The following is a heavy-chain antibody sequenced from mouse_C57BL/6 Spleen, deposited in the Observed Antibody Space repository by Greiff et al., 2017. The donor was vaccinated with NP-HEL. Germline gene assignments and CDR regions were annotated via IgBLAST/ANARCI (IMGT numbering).Heavy chain of an antibody. CDR1: GFTFSSYG. V-gene: IGHV5-6*01. D-gene: IGHD2-3*01. J-gene: IGHJ2*01. Sequence: EVHLVESGGDLVKPGGSLKLSCAASGFTFSSYGMSWVRQTPDKRLEWVATISSGGSYTYYPDSVKGRFTISRDNAKNTLYLQMSSLKSEDTAMYYCARRDGYYLDYWGQGTTLTVSS. CDR3: ARRDGYYLDY. CDR2: ISSGGSYT.